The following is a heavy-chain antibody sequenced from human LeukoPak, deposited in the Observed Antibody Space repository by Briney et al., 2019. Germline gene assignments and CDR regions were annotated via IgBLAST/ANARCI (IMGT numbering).Heavy chain of an antibody. V-gene: IGHV1-2*02. Sequence: ASVTLSCKTSGYTFTGSYLHWVRQVPGQGLEWMGWTNPSTGGTKSAQQFEGRVTMTRDTSNTTGYLELRSLRLDDTATYYCARGGAFCSITTCHEFDHWGQGTQVTVSS. CDR3: ARGGAFCSITTCHEFDH. CDR1: GYTFTGSY. D-gene: IGHD2-2*01. CDR2: TNPSTGGT. J-gene: IGHJ4*02.